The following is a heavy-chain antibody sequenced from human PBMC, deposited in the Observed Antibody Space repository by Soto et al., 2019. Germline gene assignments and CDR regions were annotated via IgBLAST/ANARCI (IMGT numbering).Heavy chain of an antibody. CDR2: ISWNSGNI. CDR1: GFTFDDYA. CDR3: VRSKGGYSYGTPFAY. J-gene: IGHJ4*02. D-gene: IGHD5-18*01. Sequence: EVQLEESGGALVQPGRSLRLSCAASGFTFDDYAMHWVRQVLGKGLEWVSSISWNSGNIGYADSVKGRFTTSRDNAKNSLYLQMNSLRPEDTALYYCVRSKGGYSYGTPFAYWGQGTLGTVSS. V-gene: IGHV3-9*01.